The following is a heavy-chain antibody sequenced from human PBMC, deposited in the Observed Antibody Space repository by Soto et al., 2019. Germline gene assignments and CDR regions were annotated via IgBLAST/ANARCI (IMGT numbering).Heavy chain of an antibody. D-gene: IGHD2-15*01. J-gene: IGHJ6*02. CDR2: IKSKTDGGTT. CDR1: GFTFSNAW. CDR3: TTDLVVAAPQPQVYYYGMDV. Sequence: EVPLVESGGGLVKPGGSLRLSCAASGFTFSNAWMSWVRQAPGKGLEWVGRIKSKTDGGTTDYAAPVKGRFTISRDDSKNTLYLQMNSLKTEDTAVYYCTTDLVVAAPQPQVYYYGMDVWGQGTTVTVSS. V-gene: IGHV3-15*01.